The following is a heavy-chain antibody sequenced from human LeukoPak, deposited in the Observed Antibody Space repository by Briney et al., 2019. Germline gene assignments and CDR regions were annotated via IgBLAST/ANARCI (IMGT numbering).Heavy chain of an antibody. CDR2: IYDSGST. Sequence: SETLSLTCTVSGGSISSGDYYWSWIRQPPGKGLEWIGYIYDSGSTYYNPSLRGRVTTSVETSKKHTPLKLTSVTAADPAVYYCARGQYDYVWGSYRLDYWGQGTLVTVSS. V-gene: IGHV4-31*03. CDR1: GGSISSGDYY. J-gene: IGHJ4*02. CDR3: ARGQYDYVWGSYRLDY. D-gene: IGHD3-16*02.